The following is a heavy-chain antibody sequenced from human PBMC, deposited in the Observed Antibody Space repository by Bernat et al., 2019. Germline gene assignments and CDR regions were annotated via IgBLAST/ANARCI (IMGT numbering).Heavy chain of an antibody. Sequence: QVQLVQSGAEVKKPGASVKVSCKASGYTFTSYYMHWERQAPGQGLEWMGIINPSGGSTSYAQKFQGRVTMTRDTSTSTVYMELSSLRSEDTAVYYCARDSTVTTYLGYWGQGTLVTVSS. V-gene: IGHV1-46*01. CDR1: GYTFTSYY. J-gene: IGHJ4*02. CDR3: ARDSTVTTYLGY. CDR2: INPSGGST. D-gene: IGHD4-17*01.